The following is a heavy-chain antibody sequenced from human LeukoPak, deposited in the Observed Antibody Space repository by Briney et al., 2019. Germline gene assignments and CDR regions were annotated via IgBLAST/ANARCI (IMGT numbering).Heavy chain of an antibody. V-gene: IGHV3-21*01. CDR2: ISSSSSYI. Sequence: GGSLRLSCAASGFTFSSYSMNWVRQAPGKGLEWVSSISSSSSYIYYADSVKGRFTISRDNAKNSLYLQMNSLRAEDTAVYYCAKDRDDIVVVPAAIGSYWGQGTLVTVSS. J-gene: IGHJ4*02. D-gene: IGHD2-2*02. CDR3: AKDRDDIVVVPAAIGSY. CDR1: GFTFSSYS.